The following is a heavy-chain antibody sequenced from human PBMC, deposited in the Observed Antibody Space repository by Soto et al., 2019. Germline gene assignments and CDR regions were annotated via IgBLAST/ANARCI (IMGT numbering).Heavy chain of an antibody. CDR3: ARDPLPYGDGYYYMDV. Sequence: QVQLVESGGGVVQPGRSLRLSCAASGFTFSSYGMHWVRQAPGKGLEWVAVIWYDGSNKYYADSVKGRFTISRDNSKNTLYLQMNSLRAEDTAVYYCARDPLPYGDGYYYMDVWGKGTTVTVSS. V-gene: IGHV3-33*01. CDR2: IWYDGSNK. CDR1: GFTFSSYG. J-gene: IGHJ6*03. D-gene: IGHD4-17*01.